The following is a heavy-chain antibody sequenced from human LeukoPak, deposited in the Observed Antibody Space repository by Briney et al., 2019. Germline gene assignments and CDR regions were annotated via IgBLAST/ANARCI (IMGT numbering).Heavy chain of an antibody. D-gene: IGHD2-2*01. CDR2: IKEDGSEK. V-gene: IGHV3-7*01. CDR1: GFTFSNYW. J-gene: IGHJ4*02. Sequence: GGSLRLSCAASGFTFSNYWMRWVRQAPGKGLEWVANIKEDGSEKHYVDSVKGRFTISRDNAKNSLYLQMDNLRDDDTAVYFCTRGVGTSFDYWGQGVLVTVSS. CDR3: TRGVGTSFDY.